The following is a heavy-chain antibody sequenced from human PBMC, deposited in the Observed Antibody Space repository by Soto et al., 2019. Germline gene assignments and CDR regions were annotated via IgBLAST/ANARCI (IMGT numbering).Heavy chain of an antibody. J-gene: IGHJ3*02. CDR1: GGSISSSSYY. CDR2: IYYSGST. Sequence: QLQLQESGPGLVKPSETLSLTCTVSGGSISSSSYYWGWIRQPPGKGLEWIGSIYYSGSTYYNPSLKSRVTISVDTSKNQFSLKLSSVTAADTAVYYCARLDTAMVTYDAFDIWGQGTMVTVSS. CDR3: ARLDTAMVTYDAFDI. D-gene: IGHD5-18*01. V-gene: IGHV4-39*01.